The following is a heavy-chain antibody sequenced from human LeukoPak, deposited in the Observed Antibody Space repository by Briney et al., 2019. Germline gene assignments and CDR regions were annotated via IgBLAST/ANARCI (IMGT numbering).Heavy chain of an antibody. CDR1: GFTFSSYA. D-gene: IGHD3-10*01. CDR2: ISYDGSNK. J-gene: IGHJ4*02. CDR3: ARDDGSGSDGFDY. V-gene: IGHV3-30*01. Sequence: GGSLRLSCAASGFTFSSYAMHWVRRAPGKGLEWVAVISYDGSNKYYADSVKGRFTISRDNSKNTLYLQMNSLRAEDTAVYYCARDDGSGSDGFDYWGQGTLVTVSS.